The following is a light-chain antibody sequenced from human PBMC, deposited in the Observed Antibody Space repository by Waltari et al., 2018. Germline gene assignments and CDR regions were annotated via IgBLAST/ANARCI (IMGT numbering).Light chain of an antibody. CDR3: QQLNTYPWT. Sequence: IQLTQSPSSLSASVGDRVTITCRASQDIDTYLVWYQQRPGKAPNLLIYAASTLQTGVPSRFSGSGTGTDFALTISSLQPEDCATYYCQQLNTYPWTFGQGTRVEL. CDR2: AAS. CDR1: QDIDTY. J-gene: IGKJ1*01. V-gene: IGKV1-9*01.